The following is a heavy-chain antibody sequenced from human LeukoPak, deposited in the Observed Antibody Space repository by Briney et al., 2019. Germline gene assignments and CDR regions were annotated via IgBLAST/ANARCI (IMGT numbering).Heavy chain of an antibody. CDR2: MYTGGTT. V-gene: IGHV3-53*01. CDR1: GFTVSGTH. D-gene: IGHD3-16*01. Sequence: GGSLRLSCAASGFTVSGTHMSWVRQAPGKGLEWVSAMYTGGTTYYADSVKGRFTISRDNSRNTLFLHMSSLRADATAVYYCAKDEATSGGGLASWGQGTLVTVSS. J-gene: IGHJ4*02. CDR3: AKDEATSGGGLAS.